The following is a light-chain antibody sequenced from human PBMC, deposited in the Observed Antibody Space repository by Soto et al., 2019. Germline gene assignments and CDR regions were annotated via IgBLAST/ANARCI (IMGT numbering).Light chain of an antibody. V-gene: IGKV3-15*01. Sequence: EIVMTQSPATLSVSPGERATLSCRASQSVSTNLAWYQQKPGQAPRLLIFGASTRATGIPDRFSGSGSGTDFTLTISRLEPEDFAVYYCQQYGNSPPIAFGGGTKVDNK. CDR1: QSVSTN. CDR3: QQYGNSPPIA. J-gene: IGKJ4*01. CDR2: GAS.